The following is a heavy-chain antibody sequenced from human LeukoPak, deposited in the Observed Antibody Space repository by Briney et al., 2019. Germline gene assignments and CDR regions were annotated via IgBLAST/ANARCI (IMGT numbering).Heavy chain of an antibody. J-gene: IGHJ4*02. CDR3: AKSLWGDRYHFDY. D-gene: IGHD2-21*02. Sequence: GGSLRLSCAASGFTVSSNYMSWVRQAPGKGLEWVSAISGSGGSTYYADSVKGRFTISRDNSKNTLYLQMNSLRAEDTALYYCAKSLWGDRYHFDYWGQGTLVTVSS. V-gene: IGHV3-23*01. CDR2: ISGSGGST. CDR1: GFTVSSNY.